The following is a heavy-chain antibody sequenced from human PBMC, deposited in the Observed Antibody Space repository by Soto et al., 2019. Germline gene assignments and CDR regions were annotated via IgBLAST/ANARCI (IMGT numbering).Heavy chain of an antibody. CDR3: ARSPPPYYYDSSGYTFDS. D-gene: IGHD3-22*01. CDR1: GFSLSTNGMR. Sequence: SGPTLVNPTQTLTLTCTFSGFSLSTNGMRVSWIRQPPGKALEWLARIDWDDGKFYTTSLKTGLTISKDTSKNLVVLTMTNMDPADTATYYCARSPPPYYYDSSGYTFDSWGQGTLVTVSS. CDR2: IDWDDGK. V-gene: IGHV2-70*04. J-gene: IGHJ4*02.